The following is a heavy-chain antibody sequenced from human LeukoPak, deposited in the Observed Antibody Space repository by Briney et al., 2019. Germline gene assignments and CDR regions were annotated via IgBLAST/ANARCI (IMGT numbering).Heavy chain of an antibody. J-gene: IGHJ4*02. CDR3: AKIYDSSAYYYYFDY. V-gene: IGHV3-23*01. CDR2: ISGSGANT. CDR1: GFTFSTYA. Sequence: PGGSLRLSCAASGFTFSTYAMTWVRQAPGKGLELVSAISGSGANTYYADSVKGRFTISRDNSKNTLYLQMNSLRAEDTAVYYCAKIYDSSAYYYYFDYWGQGTLVTVSS. D-gene: IGHD3-22*01.